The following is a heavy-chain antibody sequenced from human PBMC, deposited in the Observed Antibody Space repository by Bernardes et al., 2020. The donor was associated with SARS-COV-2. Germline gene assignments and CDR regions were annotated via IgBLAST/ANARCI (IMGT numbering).Heavy chain of an antibody. CDR1: GYTFSSHG. J-gene: IGHJ4*02. CDR3: ARARTTMIVVVNHFDY. Sequence: ASVKVSCKASGYTFSSHGISWVRQAPGQGLEWMGWISGYSANTKYSEKVQGRVTLTTDTSTSTAYLEVRSLRSDDTAVYYCARARTTMIVVVNHFDYWGQGTLVTVSS. CDR2: ISGYSANT. V-gene: IGHV1-18*01. D-gene: IGHD3-22*01.